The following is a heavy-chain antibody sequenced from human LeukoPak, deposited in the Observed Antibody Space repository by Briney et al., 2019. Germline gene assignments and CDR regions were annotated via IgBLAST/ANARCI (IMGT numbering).Heavy chain of an antibody. J-gene: IGHJ4*02. CDR3: TTAFGHGSGRKVGDY. CDR2: IKSKTDGGTT. CDR1: GFTFSNAW. D-gene: IGHD3-10*01. V-gene: IGHV3-15*01. Sequence: PGGSLRLSCAASGFTFSNAWMSWVRQAPGKGLEWVGRIKSKTDGGTTDYAAPVKGRFTISRDDSKNTLYLQMNSLKTEDTAVYYCTTAFGHGSGRKVGDYWGQGTLITVSS.